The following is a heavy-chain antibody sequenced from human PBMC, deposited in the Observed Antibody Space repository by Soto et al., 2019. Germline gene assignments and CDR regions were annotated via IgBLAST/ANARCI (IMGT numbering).Heavy chain of an antibody. J-gene: IGHJ3*02. V-gene: IGHV5-51*01. CDR1: GYSFSSYW. CDR3: ASIRYCSGGSCRSRSGFDI. Sequence: GESLKISCKGSGYSFSSYWIGWVRQMPGKGLEWMGIIYPGDSDARYSPSFQGRVTISADKSISTAYLQWSSLKASDTAIYYCASIRYCSGGSCRSRSGFDIWGQGTMVTV. CDR2: IYPGDSDA. D-gene: IGHD2-15*01.